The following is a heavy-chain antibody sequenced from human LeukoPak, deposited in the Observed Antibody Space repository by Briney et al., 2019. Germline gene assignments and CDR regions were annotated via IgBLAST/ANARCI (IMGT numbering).Heavy chain of an antibody. CDR2: IYTSGST. CDR1: GGSISSSSYY. D-gene: IGHD3-10*01. CDR3: ASAYGSGSFDY. Sequence: SETLSLTCTVSGGSISSSSYYWGWIRQPAGKGLEWIGRIYTSGSTNYNPSLKSRVTMSVDTSKNQFSLKLSSVTAADTAVYYCASAYGSGSFDYWGQGTLVTVSS. V-gene: IGHV4-61*02. J-gene: IGHJ4*02.